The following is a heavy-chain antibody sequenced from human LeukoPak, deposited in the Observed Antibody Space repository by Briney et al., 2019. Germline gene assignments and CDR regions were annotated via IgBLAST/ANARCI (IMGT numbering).Heavy chain of an antibody. Sequence: GESLKISCKGSGYNFAIYWIAWVRQMPGEGLEWMGIIYPGDSDTRYSPSFQGQVTISADKPISTAYLQWSSLKASDTAMYYCARPSVVGAANAVIDYWGQGTLVTVSS. D-gene: IGHD1-26*01. V-gene: IGHV5-51*01. CDR3: ARPSVVGAANAVIDY. CDR1: GYNFAIYW. CDR2: IYPGDSDT. J-gene: IGHJ4*02.